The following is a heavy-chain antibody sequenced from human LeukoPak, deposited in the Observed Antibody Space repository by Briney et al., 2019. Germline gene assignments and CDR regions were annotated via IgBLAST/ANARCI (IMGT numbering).Heavy chain of an antibody. CDR2: ISSRGGTT. J-gene: IGHJ4*02. CDR3: AKSLREQWLVKDY. V-gene: IGHV3-23*01. CDR1: GFTVSSNY. Sequence: GGSLRLSCAASGFTVSSNYMSWVRQAPGKGLEWVSGISSRGGTTYYADPVKGRFTISRDNSKNTLYLQMNSLRAEDTAVYYCAKSLREQWLVKDYWGQGTLVTVSS. D-gene: IGHD6-19*01.